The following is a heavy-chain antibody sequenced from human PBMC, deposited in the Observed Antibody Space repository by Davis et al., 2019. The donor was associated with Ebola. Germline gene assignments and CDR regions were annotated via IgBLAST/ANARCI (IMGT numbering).Heavy chain of an antibody. V-gene: IGHV3-30-3*01. D-gene: IGHD3-10*01. CDR3: ARELLWFGELLYSGYFDY. J-gene: IGHJ4*02. CDR1: RFTFRAFA. CDR2: ISYDGSNK. Sequence: GGSLRLSCAASRFTFRAFAVHWVRQAPGKGLEWVAVISYDGSNKYYADSVKGRFTISRDNSKNTLYLQMNSLRAEDTAVYYCARELLWFGELLYSGYFDYWGQGTLVTVSS.